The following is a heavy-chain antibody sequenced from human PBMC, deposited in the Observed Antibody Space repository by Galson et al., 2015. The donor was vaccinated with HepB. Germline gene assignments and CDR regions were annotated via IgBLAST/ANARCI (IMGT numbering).Heavy chain of an antibody. V-gene: IGHV1-18*01. D-gene: IGHD3-16*01. CDR1: GYTFITYG. J-gene: IGHJ5*02. CDR3: ARDFVSMLVPNWFDP. Sequence: SVKVSCKASGYTFITYGISWVRQAPGQGLEWMGWISPYNGNTNYAQNLQGRVTMTTDISTNTAYMEVRSLAYDDTAVYYCARDFVSMLVPNWFDPWGQGTLVTVSS. CDR2: ISPYNGNT.